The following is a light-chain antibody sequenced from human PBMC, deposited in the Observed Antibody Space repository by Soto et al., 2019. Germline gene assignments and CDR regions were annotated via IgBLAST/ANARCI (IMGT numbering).Light chain of an antibody. J-gene: IGKJ4*01. Sequence: DIQMTQSPSSLSASVGERVTITCRASQTINNFLSWYQQKPGKAPRLLIYLAFTLQSGVPSRFSGGGSGTDFTLTISSLQPEDIATYYCQQSYSSPLTFGGGTKVEIK. CDR1: QTINNF. CDR3: QQSYSSPLT. CDR2: LAF. V-gene: IGKV1-39*01.